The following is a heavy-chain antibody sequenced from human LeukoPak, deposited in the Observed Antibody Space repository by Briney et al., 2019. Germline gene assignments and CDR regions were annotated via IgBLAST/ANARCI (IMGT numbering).Heavy chain of an antibody. V-gene: IGHV3-30*18. D-gene: IGHD4-17*01. CDR3: AKESDDYGDFVY. J-gene: IGHJ4*02. Sequence: GGSLRLSCAASGFTFSSYGMPWVRQAPGKELEWVAVISYDGSNKYYADSVKGRFTISRDNSKNTLYLQMNSLRAEDTAVYYCAKESDDYGDFVYWGQGTLVTVSS. CDR1: GFTFSSYG. CDR2: ISYDGSNK.